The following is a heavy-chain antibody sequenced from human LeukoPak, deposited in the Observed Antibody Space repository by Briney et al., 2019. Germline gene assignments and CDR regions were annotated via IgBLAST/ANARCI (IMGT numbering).Heavy chain of an antibody. D-gene: IGHD3-10*01. CDR2: MNPDGSEK. CDR1: GFSFTYW. V-gene: IGHV3-7*01. J-gene: IGHJ4*02. CDR3: ARLNMVRGVIIKKGRYFDY. Sequence: GSLRLSCAASGFSFTYWMAWVRQAPGKGLEWVANMNPDGSEKKYADSVKGRFTISRDNAKNSLYLQMNSLRAEDTAVYYCARLNMVRGVIIKKGRYFDYWGQGTPVTVSS.